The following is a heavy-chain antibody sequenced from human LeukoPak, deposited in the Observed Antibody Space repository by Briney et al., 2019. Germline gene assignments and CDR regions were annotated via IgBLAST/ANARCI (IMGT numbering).Heavy chain of an antibody. CDR1: GSTVSSNY. V-gene: IGHV3-66*01. CDR2: IYSGGST. J-gene: IGHJ4*02. D-gene: IGHD5-12*01. Sequence: GGSLRLSCAASGSTVSSNYMSWVRQAPGKGLEWVSVIYSGGSTYYADSVKGRFTISRDNSKNTLYLQMNSLRAEDTAVYYCARAADIVATLDYWGQGTLVTVSS. CDR3: ARAADIVATLDY.